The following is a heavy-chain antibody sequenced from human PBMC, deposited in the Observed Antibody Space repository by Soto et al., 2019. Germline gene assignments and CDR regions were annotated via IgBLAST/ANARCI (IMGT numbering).Heavy chain of an antibody. CDR3: TRAGRDYSSSK. Sequence: PSETLSLTCTVSGDSITTNGNYWTWVRHPPGKGLEWIGYIYYTGTTSYNPSVRSRVTILLDTSRNQFSLRLTSVSAADTAVYYCTRAGRDYSSSKWGQGPMVTV. J-gene: IGHJ4*02. D-gene: IGHD4-4*01. V-gene: IGHV4-30-4*08. CDR1: GDSITTNGNY. CDR2: IYYTGTT.